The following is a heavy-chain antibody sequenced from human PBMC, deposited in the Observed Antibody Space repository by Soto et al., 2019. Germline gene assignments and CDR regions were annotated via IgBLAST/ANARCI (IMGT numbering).Heavy chain of an antibody. CDR1: GFTFSSYA. CDR3: ARRIPFGYGMDV. J-gene: IGHJ6*02. Sequence: EVQLVESGRGLVQPGGSLRLSCAASGFTFSSYAMHWVRQAPGKGLEYVSVITSSGGNTDYASSVKGRFTISRDNSKNTLYLQMGSLRAEDMAVYYCARRIPFGYGMDVWGQGTTVTVSS. V-gene: IGHV3-64*01. CDR2: ITSSGGNT. D-gene: IGHD2-21*01.